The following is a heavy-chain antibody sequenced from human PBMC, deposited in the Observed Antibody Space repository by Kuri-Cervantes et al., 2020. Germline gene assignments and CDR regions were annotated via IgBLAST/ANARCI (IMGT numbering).Heavy chain of an antibody. CDR3: ARAFPVNYYYYGMDV. V-gene: IGHV3-21*01. J-gene: IGHJ6*02. Sequence: GESLKISCAASGFTFSSYSMNWVRQAPGKGLEWVSSISSSSSYIYYADSVKGRFTISRDNSKNTLYLQMNSLRAEDTAVYYCARAFPVNYYYYGMDVWGQGTTVTVSS. D-gene: IGHD2-21*01. CDR2: ISSSSSYI. CDR1: GFTFSSYS.